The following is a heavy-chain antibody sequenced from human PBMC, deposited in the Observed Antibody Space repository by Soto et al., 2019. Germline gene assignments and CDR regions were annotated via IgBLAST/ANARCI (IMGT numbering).Heavy chain of an antibody. J-gene: IGHJ4*02. Sequence: WGSLRLSCAASGFTFISYAISCVRHSPLKWLEWVSAISGSGGSTYYADSVKGRFTISRDNSKNTLYLQMNSLRAEDTAVYYCARTALGDFWSGYYLDYWGQGTLVTVSS. V-gene: IGHV3-23*01. CDR3: ARTALGDFWSGYYLDY. D-gene: IGHD3-3*01. CDR2: ISGSGGST. CDR1: GFTFISYA.